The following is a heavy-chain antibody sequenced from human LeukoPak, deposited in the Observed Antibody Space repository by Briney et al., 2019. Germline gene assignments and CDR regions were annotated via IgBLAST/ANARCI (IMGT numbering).Heavy chain of an antibody. D-gene: IGHD3-16*02. CDR1: GFTFSEAW. CDR2: IQSITDGGTT. J-gene: IGHJ4*02. Sequence: GGSLRLSCAASGFTFSEAWMSWVRQAPGKGLEWVGRIQSITDGGTTDYAAPVKGRFTISRDDSKNTLYLQLNSLKSEDTAMYYCTIDYDYAWGSYRLGYWGQGTLVTVSS. CDR3: TIDYDYAWGSYRLGY. V-gene: IGHV3-15*01.